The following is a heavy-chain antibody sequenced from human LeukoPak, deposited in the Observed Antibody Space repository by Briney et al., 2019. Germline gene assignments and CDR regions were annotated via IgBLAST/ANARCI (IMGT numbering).Heavy chain of an antibody. J-gene: IGHJ4*02. CDR1: GFTFSSYW. CDR2: IKQDGSEK. Sequence: GGSLRLSCAASGFTFSSYWMSWVRQAPGKGLEWVANIKQDGSEKYYVDSVKGRFTISRDNAKNSLYLQMNSLRAEDTAVYYCAREMWEPEGYFDYWGQGTPVTVSS. CDR3: AREMWEPEGYFDY. D-gene: IGHD1-26*01. V-gene: IGHV3-7*01.